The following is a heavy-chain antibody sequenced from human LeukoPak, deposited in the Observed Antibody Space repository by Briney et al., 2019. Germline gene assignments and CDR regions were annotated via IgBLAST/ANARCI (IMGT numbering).Heavy chain of an antibody. J-gene: IGHJ4*02. CDR1: GFTFSSYS. CDR3: TRATAGFDY. Sequence: GGSLRLSCAASGFTFSSYSMNWVRQAPGKGLEWVSYISSSSSTIYYADSVKGRFTITRDNAKNSLYLQMNSLRAEDTAVYYCTRATAGFDYWGQGTLVTVSS. V-gene: IGHV3-48*04. CDR2: ISSSSSTI.